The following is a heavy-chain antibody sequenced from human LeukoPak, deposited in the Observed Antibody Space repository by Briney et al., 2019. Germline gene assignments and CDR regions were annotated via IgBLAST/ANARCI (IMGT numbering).Heavy chain of an antibody. D-gene: IGHD3-22*01. CDR1: GGSFSGYY. CDR2: VNHSGST. J-gene: IGHJ4*02. CDR3: ARAYYYDRSGYRPLSVLYPRPFDY. Sequence: SETLSLTCAVYGGSFSGYYWSWIRQPPGKGLEWIGEVNHSGSTDYNPSLKSRVTISVDTSKNQFSLNLSSVTAVDTAVYYCARAYYYDRSGYRPLSVLYPRPFDYWGQGTLVTVSS. V-gene: IGHV4-34*01.